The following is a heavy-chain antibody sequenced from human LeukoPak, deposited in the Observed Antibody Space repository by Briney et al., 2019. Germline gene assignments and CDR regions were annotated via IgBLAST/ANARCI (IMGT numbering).Heavy chain of an antibody. Sequence: GSLRLSCXASGFTFSSYAMSWVRQAPGKGLEWVSAISGSGGSTYYADSVKGRFTISRDNSKNTLYLQLNSLRAEDTAVYYCAKDLQWLVINYWGQGTLVTVSS. CDR2: ISGSGGST. V-gene: IGHV3-23*01. CDR3: AKDLQWLVINY. D-gene: IGHD6-19*01. CDR1: GFTFSSYA. J-gene: IGHJ4*02.